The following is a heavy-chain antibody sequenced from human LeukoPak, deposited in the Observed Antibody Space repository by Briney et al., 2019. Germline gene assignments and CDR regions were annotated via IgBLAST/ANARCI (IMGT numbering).Heavy chain of an antibody. Sequence: GGSLRLSCVASGFTFSDYAMSWVRQAPGRSLEWVSALSGTAGSTYYADSVKGRFTISRDNAKNSLYLQMNSLRAEDTALYYRAKGVVPAAIDYYYYYGMDVWGQGTTVTVSS. CDR2: LSGTAGST. D-gene: IGHD2-2*01. CDR1: GFTFSDYA. CDR3: AKGVVPAAIDYYYYYGMDV. J-gene: IGHJ6*02. V-gene: IGHV3-23*01.